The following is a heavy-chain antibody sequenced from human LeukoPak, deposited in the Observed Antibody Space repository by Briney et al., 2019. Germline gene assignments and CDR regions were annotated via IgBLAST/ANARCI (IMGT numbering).Heavy chain of an antibody. CDR2: IRYDGTNK. CDR3: ARHSGTYPD. V-gene: IGHV3-30*02. D-gene: IGHD1-26*01. Sequence: GGSLRLSCAASGFTISNYGMHWVRQAPGKGLDWVAFIRYDGTNKYYADSVQGRFTISRDNSKNTLYLQMNSLRAEDTAVYYCARHSGTYPDWGQGTLVTVSS. J-gene: IGHJ4*02. CDR1: GFTISNYG.